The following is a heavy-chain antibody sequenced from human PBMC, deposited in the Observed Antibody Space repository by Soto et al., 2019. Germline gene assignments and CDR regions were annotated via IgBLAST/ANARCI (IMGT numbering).Heavy chain of an antibody. V-gene: IGHV1-69*13. CDR3: ARDCSGGSCYLGTYGMDV. CDR1: GGTFSSYA. D-gene: IGHD2-15*01. Sequence: SVKVSCKDSGGTFSSYAISWVRQAPGQGLEWRGGIIPIFGTANYAQKFQGRVTITADESTSTAYMELSSLRSEDTAVYYCARDCSGGSCYLGTYGMDVWGQGTTVTVSS. J-gene: IGHJ6*02. CDR2: IIPIFGTA.